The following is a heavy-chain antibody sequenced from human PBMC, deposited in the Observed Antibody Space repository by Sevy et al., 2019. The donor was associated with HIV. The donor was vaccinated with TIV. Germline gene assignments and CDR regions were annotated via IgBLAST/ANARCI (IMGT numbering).Heavy chain of an antibody. D-gene: IGHD6-13*01. CDR2: IYYNGST. CDR1: GGSISSFY. Sequence: SETLSLTCTVSGGSISSFYWTWIRQPPGKGLEWIGYIYYNGSTNYNPSLKSRVTISVDTPKNEFSLKLSSVTAADTAGYYCARGSSSWYPWGQGTLVTVSS. CDR3: ARGSSSWYP. J-gene: IGHJ5*02. V-gene: IGHV4-59*12.